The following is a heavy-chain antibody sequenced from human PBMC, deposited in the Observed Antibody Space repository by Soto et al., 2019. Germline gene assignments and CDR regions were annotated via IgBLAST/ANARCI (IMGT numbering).Heavy chain of an antibody. CDR3: ARERSYYYSGYFDS. Sequence: GESLKISCQCSGYTFSNFWIGWVRQLPGQGLEWMGIIYPGDHETRYSPSFLGKVTISAEKSINTAYLQWSSLEASDSAFYFCARERSYYYSGYFDSWGQGTQVTVSS. J-gene: IGHJ4*02. CDR2: IYPGDHET. CDR1: GYTFSNFW. V-gene: IGHV5-51*01. D-gene: IGHD3-22*01.